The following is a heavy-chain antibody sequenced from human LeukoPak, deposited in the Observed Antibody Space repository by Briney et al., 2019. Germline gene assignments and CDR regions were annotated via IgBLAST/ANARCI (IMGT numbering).Heavy chain of an antibody. CDR2: IYHSGST. J-gene: IGHJ6*03. Sequence: SETLSLTCAVSGYSISSGYYWGWIRQPLGKGLEWIGSIYHSGSTYYNPSLKSRVTISVDTSKNQFSLKLSSVTAADTAVYYCARSAKTPYYYYYMDVWGKGTTVTVSS. CDR1: GYSISSGYY. CDR3: ARSAKTPYYYYYMDV. V-gene: IGHV4-38-2*01.